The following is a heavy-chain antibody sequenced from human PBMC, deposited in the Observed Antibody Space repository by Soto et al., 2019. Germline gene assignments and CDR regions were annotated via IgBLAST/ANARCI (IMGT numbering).Heavy chain of an antibody. D-gene: IGHD5-18*01. V-gene: IGHV3-21*01. CDR2: ISSSSSYI. Sequence: GGSLRLSCAASGFTFSSYSMNWVRQAPGKGLEWVSSISSSSSYIYYADSVKGRFTISRDNAKNSLYLQMNSLRAEDTAVYYCARGVDTEANWFDPWGQGTLVTVSS. CDR1: GFTFSSYS. J-gene: IGHJ5*02. CDR3: ARGVDTEANWFDP.